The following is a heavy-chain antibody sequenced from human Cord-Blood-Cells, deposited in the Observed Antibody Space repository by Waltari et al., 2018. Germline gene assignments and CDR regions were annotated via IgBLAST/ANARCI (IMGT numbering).Heavy chain of an antibody. V-gene: IGHV1-3*01. D-gene: IGHD2-2*02. J-gene: IGHJ4*02. Sequence: QVQLVQSGAEVKKPGASVKVSCKASGYTFTSYAMHWARQAPGQRLEWMGWINAGNGNTKYSQKFQGRVTITRDTSASTAYMELSSLRSEDTAVYYCARGDCSSTSCYSHFDYWGQGTLVTVSS. CDR2: INAGNGNT. CDR1: GYTFTSYA. CDR3: ARGDCSSTSCYSHFDY.